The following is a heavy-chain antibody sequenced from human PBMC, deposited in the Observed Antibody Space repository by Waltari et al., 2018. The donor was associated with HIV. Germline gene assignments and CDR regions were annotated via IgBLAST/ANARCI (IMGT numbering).Heavy chain of an antibody. D-gene: IGHD6-13*01. J-gene: IGHJ4*02. CDR2: IYYSGST. Sequence: QLQLQESGPGLVKPSETLSLTCTVSGGSISSSSYYWGWIRQPPGKGLEWIGSIYYSGSTYYNPSLKSRVTISVDTSKNQFSLKLSSVTAADTAVYYCARHSGIARNFDYWGQGTLVTVSS. CDR1: GGSISSSSYY. V-gene: IGHV4-39*01. CDR3: ARHSGIARNFDY.